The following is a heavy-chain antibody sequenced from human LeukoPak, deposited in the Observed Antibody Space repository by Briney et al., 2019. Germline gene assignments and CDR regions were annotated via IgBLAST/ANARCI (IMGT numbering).Heavy chain of an antibody. CDR3: ARDHAIVVVPAAPSGAFDI. D-gene: IGHD2-2*01. V-gene: IGHV3-30-3*01. Sequence: GGSLRLSCAASGFTFSSYAMHWVRQAPGKGLEWVAVISYGGSNKYYADSVKGRFTICRDNSKNTLYLQMNSLRAEDTAVYYCARDHAIVVVPAAPSGAFDIWGQGTMVTVSS. CDR2: ISYGGSNK. J-gene: IGHJ3*02. CDR1: GFTFSSYA.